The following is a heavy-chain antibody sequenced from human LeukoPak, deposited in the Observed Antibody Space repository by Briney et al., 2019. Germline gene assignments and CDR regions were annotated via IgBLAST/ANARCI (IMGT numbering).Heavy chain of an antibody. J-gene: IGHJ6*02. CDR1: GFTVSSNY. D-gene: IGHD6-13*01. V-gene: IGHV3-53*01. CDR2: IYSGGST. Sequence: GGSLRLSCAASGFTVSSNYMSWVRQAPGKGLKWVSVIYSGGSTYYADSVKGRFTISRDNSKNTLYLQMNSLRAEDTAVYCCATDAPIAAAGTVYGMDVWGQGTTVTVSS. CDR3: ATDAPIAAAGTVYGMDV.